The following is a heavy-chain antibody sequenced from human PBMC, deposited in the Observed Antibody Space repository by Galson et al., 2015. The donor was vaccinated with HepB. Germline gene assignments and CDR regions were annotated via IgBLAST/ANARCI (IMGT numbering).Heavy chain of an antibody. CDR2: INAGNGNT. V-gene: IGHV1-3*01. Sequence: CKASGYTFTSYAMHWVRQAPGQRLEWMGWINAGNGNTKYSQKFQGRVTITRDTSASTAYMELSSLRSEDTAVYYCARGPIFSTVTNLNLGYWGQGTLVTVSS. CDR3: ARGPIFSTVTNLNLGY. D-gene: IGHD4-17*01. CDR1: GYTFTSYA. J-gene: IGHJ4*02.